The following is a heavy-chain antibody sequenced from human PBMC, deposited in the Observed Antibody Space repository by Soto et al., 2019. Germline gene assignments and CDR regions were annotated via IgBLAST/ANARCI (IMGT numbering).Heavy chain of an antibody. CDR1: GGSISSYY. V-gene: IGHV4-59*01. D-gene: IGHD5-12*01. CDR3: ARLSGYDSSGDYVDGSDY. Sequence: QVQLQESGPGLVKPSETLSLTCTVSGGSISSYYWSWIRQPPGKGLEWIGYNYYSGSTNYNPTLKSRVTISVDTSKNQLSLKLSSVTAADTAVYYCARLSGYDSSGDYVDGSDYWGQGTLVTVSS. J-gene: IGHJ4*02. CDR2: NYYSGST.